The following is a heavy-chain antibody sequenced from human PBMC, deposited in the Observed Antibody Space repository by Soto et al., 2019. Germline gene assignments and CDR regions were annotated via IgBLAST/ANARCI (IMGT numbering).Heavy chain of an antibody. V-gene: IGHV1-69*13. J-gene: IGHJ1*01. D-gene: IGHD6-19*01. CDR2: IIPIFGTA. Sequence: ASVKVSCKASGGTFSSYAISWVRQAPGQGLEWMGGIIPIFGTANYAQKFQGRVTITADESTSTAYMELSSLRSEDTAVYYCASGIAVAGESCCWGQGTRVTVAS. CDR1: GGTFSSYA. CDR3: ASGIAVAGESCC.